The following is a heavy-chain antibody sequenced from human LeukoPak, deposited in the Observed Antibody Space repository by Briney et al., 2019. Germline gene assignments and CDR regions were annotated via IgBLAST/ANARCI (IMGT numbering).Heavy chain of an antibody. CDR3: ARDSSSYYYDSSGPHY. Sequence: ASVKVSCKASGYTFTSYGISWVRQAPRQGLEWMGWISAYNGNTNYAQKLQGRVTMTTDTSTSTAYMELRSLRSDDTAVYYCARDSSSYYYDSSGPHYWGQGTLVTVSS. J-gene: IGHJ4*02. CDR1: GYTFTSYG. CDR2: ISAYNGNT. D-gene: IGHD3-22*01. V-gene: IGHV1-18*01.